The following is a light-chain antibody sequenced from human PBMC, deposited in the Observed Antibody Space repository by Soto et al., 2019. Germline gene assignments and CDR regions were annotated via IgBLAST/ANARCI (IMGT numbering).Light chain of an antibody. CDR1: SSGVGGYTY. J-gene: IGLJ3*02. CDR3: VSYTTTGTLVV. Sequence: QSALTQPASMSGSPGQSITISCTGISSGVGGYTYVSWYQQHPGKAPKLMISDVSNRPSGVSNRFSASKSGNTASLTISGVQAEDEADYYCVSYTTTGTLVVFGGGTKLTVL. V-gene: IGLV2-14*01. CDR2: DVS.